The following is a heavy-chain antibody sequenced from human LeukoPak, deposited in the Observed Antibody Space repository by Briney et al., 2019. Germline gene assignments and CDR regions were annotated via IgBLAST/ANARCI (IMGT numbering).Heavy chain of an antibody. D-gene: IGHD2-15*01. J-gene: IGHJ5*02. Sequence: SETLSLTCTVSGDSISGYYRSWLRQPPGKGLEWIGHIHYSGTTNYNPSLKSRVTISVDTSKNQFSLKLTSVTAADTAVYYCARDKWSGGGLAQFDPWGQGTLVTVSS. CDR2: IHYSGTT. V-gene: IGHV4-59*01. CDR3: ARDKWSGGGLAQFDP. CDR1: GDSISGYY.